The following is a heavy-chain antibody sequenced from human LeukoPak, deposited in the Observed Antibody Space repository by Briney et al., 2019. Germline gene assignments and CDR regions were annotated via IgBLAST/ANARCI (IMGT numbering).Heavy chain of an antibody. CDR2: ISGSGGST. Sequence: PGGSLRLSCAASGFTFSSYAMSWVRQAPGKGLEWVSAISGSGGSTYCADSVKGRFTISRDNSKNTLYLQMNSLRAEDTAVYYCAKDPQEWELRANAFDIWGQGTMVTVSS. CDR3: AKDPQEWELRANAFDI. V-gene: IGHV3-23*01. D-gene: IGHD1-26*01. J-gene: IGHJ3*02. CDR1: GFTFSSYA.